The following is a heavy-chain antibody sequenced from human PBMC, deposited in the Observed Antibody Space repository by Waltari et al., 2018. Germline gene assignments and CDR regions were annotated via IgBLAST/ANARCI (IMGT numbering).Heavy chain of an antibody. V-gene: IGHV4-34*01. J-gene: IGHJ3*02. CDR2: INHSGRN. CDR1: GGSFSGYY. CDR3: ARGAYDSSDNRAFDI. Sequence: QVQLQQWGAGLLKPSETLSLTCAVYGGSFSGYYWSWIRQPPGKGLEWIGEINHSGRNNDTPSLKRRDTIAGDTSKTQFALKLSAVTAADTAVYYWARGAYDSSDNRAFDIWGQGTMVTVSS. D-gene: IGHD3-22*01.